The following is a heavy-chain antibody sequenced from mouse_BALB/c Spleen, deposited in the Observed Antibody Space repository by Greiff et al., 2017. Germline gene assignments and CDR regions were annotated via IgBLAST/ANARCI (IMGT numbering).Heavy chain of an antibody. D-gene: IGHD1-1*01. J-gene: IGHJ1*01. Sequence: QVQLQQSGAELVRPGTSVKVSCKASGYAFTNYLIEWVKQRPGQGLEWIGVINPGSGGTNYNDKFKGKATLTADKSSSTAYMQLSSLTSDDSAVYFCARSPYYYYGSSHWYFDVWGAGTTVTVSS. V-gene: IGHV1-54*01. CDR3: ARSPYYYYGSSHWYFDV. CDR1: GYAFTNYL. CDR2: INPGSGGT.